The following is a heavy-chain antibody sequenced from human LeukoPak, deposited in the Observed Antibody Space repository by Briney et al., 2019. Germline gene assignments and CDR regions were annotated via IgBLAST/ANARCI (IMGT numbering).Heavy chain of an antibody. CDR3: TGWYNGYKHFDY. CDR2: IRSKAYGGTT. Sequence: PGGSLRLSCTASGFTFGDYAMNWFRQAPGKGLEWVGFIRSKAYGGTTEYAASVKGRFTISRDDSKSIAYLQMNSLKTEDTAVCYCTGWYNGYKHFDYWGQGTLVTVSS. CDR1: GFTFGDYA. D-gene: IGHD5-24*01. J-gene: IGHJ4*02. V-gene: IGHV3-49*03.